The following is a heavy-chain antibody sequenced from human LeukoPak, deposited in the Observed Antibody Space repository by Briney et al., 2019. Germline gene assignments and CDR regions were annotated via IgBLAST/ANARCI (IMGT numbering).Heavy chain of an antibody. CDR2: MNPNSGGT. V-gene: IGHV1-2*02. CDR1: GYTFTGYY. J-gene: IGHJ4*02. CDR3: ARNRLAYCGGDCSDYYFDY. Sequence: ASVKVSCKASGYTFTGYYMHWVRQAPGQGLEWMGWMNPNSGGTNYAQKFQGRVTMTRDTSISTAYMELSRLRSDDTAVYYCARNRLAYCGGDCSDYYFDYWGQGTLVTVSS. D-gene: IGHD2-21*02.